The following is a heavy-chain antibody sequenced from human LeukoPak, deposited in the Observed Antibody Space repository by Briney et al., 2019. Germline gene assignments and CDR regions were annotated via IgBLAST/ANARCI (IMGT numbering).Heavy chain of an antibody. V-gene: IGHV4-34*01. D-gene: IGHD6-6*01. Sequence: SETLSLTCAVYGGSFNNYYWNWIRQPPGKGLEWIGEINHSGSTKYNPSLKSQITISVDTSKNQFSLKLSSVTAADTAVYYCARGHGKYSSSSALDYWGQGTLVTVSS. CDR1: GGSFNNYY. J-gene: IGHJ4*02. CDR3: ARGHGKYSSSSALDY. CDR2: INHSGST.